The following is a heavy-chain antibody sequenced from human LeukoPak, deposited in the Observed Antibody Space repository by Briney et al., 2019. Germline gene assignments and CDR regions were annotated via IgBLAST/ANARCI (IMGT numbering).Heavy chain of an antibody. D-gene: IGHD6-19*01. Sequence: GGSLRLSCAASGFTFGSYAMSWVRQAPGKGLEWVSGISSGGGTTYYADSVKGRFIISRDNSKNTLYLQMDTLRAEDTAVYYCTKAGIAVPATPDYWGQGTLVTVSS. V-gene: IGHV3-23*01. CDR1: GFTFGSYA. CDR2: ISSGGGTT. J-gene: IGHJ4*02. CDR3: TKAGIAVPATPDY.